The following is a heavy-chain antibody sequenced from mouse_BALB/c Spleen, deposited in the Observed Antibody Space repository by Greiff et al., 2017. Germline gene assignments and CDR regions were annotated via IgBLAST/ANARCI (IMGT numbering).Heavy chain of an antibody. J-gene: IGHJ4*01. CDR1: GFDFSRYW. Sequence: EVKLMESGGGLVQPGGSLKLSCAASGFDFSRYWMSWVRQAPGKGLEWIGEINPDSSTINYTPSLKDKFIISRDNAKNTLYLQMSKVRSEDTALYYCARRWEYAMDYWGQGTSVTVSS. V-gene: IGHV4-1*02. CDR3: ARRWEYAMDY. D-gene: IGHD2-3*01. CDR2: INPDSSTI.